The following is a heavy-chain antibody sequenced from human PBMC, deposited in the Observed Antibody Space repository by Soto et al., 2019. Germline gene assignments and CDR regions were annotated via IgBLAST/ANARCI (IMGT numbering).Heavy chain of an antibody. V-gene: IGHV4-30-4*01. Sequence: SETLSLTCTVSGGSISSGDYYWSWIRQPPGKGLEWIGYIYYSGSTYYNPSLKSRVTISVDTSKNQFSLKLSSVTAADTAVYYCARVLQYYYDLNWFDPWGQGTLVTVSS. CDR2: IYYSGST. CDR1: GGSISSGDYY. D-gene: IGHD3-22*01. CDR3: ARVLQYYYDLNWFDP. J-gene: IGHJ5*02.